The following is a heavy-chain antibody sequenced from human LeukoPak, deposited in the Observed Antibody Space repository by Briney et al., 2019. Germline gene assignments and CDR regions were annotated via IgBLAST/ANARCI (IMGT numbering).Heavy chain of an antibody. CDR1: GFTFNSYA. D-gene: IGHD3-3*01. V-gene: IGHV3-23*01. J-gene: IGHJ6*02. CDR2: ISGSGGST. Sequence: GGSLRLSCAAPGFTFNSYAMSWVRQAPGKGLEWVSAISGSGGSTYYADSVKGRFTISRDNSKNTLYLQMNSLRAEDTAVYYCARESYYDFWSGYYPNYYYYGMDVWGQGTTVTVSS. CDR3: ARESYYDFWSGYYPNYYYYGMDV.